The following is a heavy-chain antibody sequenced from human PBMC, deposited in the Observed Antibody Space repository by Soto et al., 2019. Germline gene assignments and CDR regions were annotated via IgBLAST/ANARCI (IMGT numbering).Heavy chain of an antibody. CDR1: GFTFSTYS. J-gene: IGHJ6*02. V-gene: IGHV3-48*01. D-gene: IGHD5-12*01. CDR3: TRDHGYGYGMDV. Sequence: ESGGGLVQPGVSLRLSCAASGFTFSTYSMNWVRQAPGKGLEWISYITKGSRTIYYADSVKGRFTISRDNAKNSLYLQMNSLRAEDTAVYYCTRDHGYGYGMDVWGQGTTVTVSS. CDR2: ITKGSRTI.